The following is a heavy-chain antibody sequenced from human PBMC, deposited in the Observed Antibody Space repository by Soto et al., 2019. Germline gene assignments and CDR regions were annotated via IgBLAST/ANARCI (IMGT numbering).Heavy chain of an antibody. CDR2: IYDSESA. V-gene: IGHV4-31*03. CDR3: ARASSSSSAADY. CDR1: GESISRGGYY. Sequence: QVQLQESGPGLVKASQTLSLICSVSGESISRGGYYWSWIRHHPGKGLEWIGYIYDSESAYYNPSLKSRVTSSMDTSKNHFAMKLSSVTAADTAVYYCARASSSSSAADYWGQGTLITVSS. J-gene: IGHJ4*02. D-gene: IGHD6-6*01.